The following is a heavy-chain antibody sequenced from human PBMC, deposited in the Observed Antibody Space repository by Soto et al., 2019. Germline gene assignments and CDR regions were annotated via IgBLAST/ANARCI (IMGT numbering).Heavy chain of an antibody. CDR3: ARESELSGSYFFDH. CDR1: GDTFTKYG. Sequence: QVHLVQSGAEVKKPGSSVKVSCKASGDTFTKYGISWVRQAPGQGLEWMGGVIPLFGTPNYAQRFQDRVTITADPSTTTAYLDLASLTSEDTAVYFCARESELSGSYFFDHWGQGTLITVSS. D-gene: IGHD1-26*01. CDR2: VIPLFGTP. J-gene: IGHJ4*02. V-gene: IGHV1-69*01.